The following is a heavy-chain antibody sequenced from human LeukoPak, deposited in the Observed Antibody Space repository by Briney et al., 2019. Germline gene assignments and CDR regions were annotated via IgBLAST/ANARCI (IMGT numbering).Heavy chain of an antibody. CDR2: ISYDGSNK. V-gene: IGHV3-30-3*01. Sequence: GRSLRLSCAASGFTFSSHAMHWVRQAPGKGLEWVAVISYDGSNKYYADSVKGRFTISRDNSKNTLYLQMNSLRAEDTAVYFCARDVSLHFYYFDYWGQGTLVTVSS. CDR3: ARDVSLHFYYFDY. J-gene: IGHJ4*02. CDR1: GFTFSSHA. D-gene: IGHD2/OR15-2a*01.